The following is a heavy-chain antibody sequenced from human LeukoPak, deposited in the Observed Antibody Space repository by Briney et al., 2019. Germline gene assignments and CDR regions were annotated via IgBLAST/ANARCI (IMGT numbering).Heavy chain of an antibody. CDR2: IYYSGST. D-gene: IGHD6-13*01. V-gene: IGHV4-59*12. J-gene: IGHJ4*02. CDR3: ARDAGQLVPGY. Sequence: PSETLSLTCTVSGGSISSYYWSWIRQPPGKGLEWIGYIYYSGSTNYNPSLKSRVTISVDTSKNQFSLKLSSVTAADTAVYYCARDAGQLVPGYWGQGTLVTVSS. CDR1: GGSISSYY.